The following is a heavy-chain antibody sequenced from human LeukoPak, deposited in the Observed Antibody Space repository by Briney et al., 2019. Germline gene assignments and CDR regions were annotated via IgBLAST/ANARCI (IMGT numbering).Heavy chain of an antibody. D-gene: IGHD1-14*01. J-gene: IGHJ3*01. CDR2: IKHSGGT. V-gene: IGHV4-39*01. CDR3: ARLQVGTTQNA. CDR1: GASIASSDYY. Sequence: SETLSLTCTVSGASIASSDYYWGWIRQPPGRGLEWIGSIKHSGGTDYNPSLKGRVTVSMDTSKNQFSLKVNSVTAAETAMYYCARLQVGTTQNAWGQGTMVTVSS.